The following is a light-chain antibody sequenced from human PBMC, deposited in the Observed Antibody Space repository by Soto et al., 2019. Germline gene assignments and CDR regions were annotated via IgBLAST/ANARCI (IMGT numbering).Light chain of an antibody. Sequence: QSVLAQPPSASGTPGQRVTISCSGSSSNIGSNAVNWYQQLPGTAPKLLIYINNQRPAGVPDRFSGSKSGTPASLAISGLQSEDEADYYCAAWDDSLNGFYVFGTGTKLTVL. J-gene: IGLJ1*01. CDR1: SSNIGSNA. V-gene: IGLV1-44*01. CDR2: INN. CDR3: AAWDDSLNGFYV.